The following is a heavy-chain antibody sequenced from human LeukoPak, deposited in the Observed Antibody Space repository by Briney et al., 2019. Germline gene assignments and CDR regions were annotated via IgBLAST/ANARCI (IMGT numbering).Heavy chain of an antibody. CDR1: GFTSISYW. Sequence: GSLLLSCTASGFTSISYWMSWVRQAPGKGLEGVAKIKQEGSEKYYMDSGKGRFTISRDNAKNSLYLQINSLRAEDTAVYYCAGIRAGYWGQGTLVPVS. CDR2: IKQEGSEK. J-gene: IGHJ4*02. D-gene: IGHD6-19*01. V-gene: IGHV3-7*03. CDR3: AGIRAGY.